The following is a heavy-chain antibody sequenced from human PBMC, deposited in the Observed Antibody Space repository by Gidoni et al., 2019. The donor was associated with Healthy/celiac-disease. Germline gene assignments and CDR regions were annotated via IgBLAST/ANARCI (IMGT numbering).Heavy chain of an antibody. Sequence: SWVRQAPGKGLEWVSVIYSGGSTYYADSVKGRFTISRDNSKNTLYLQMNSLRAEDTAVYYCARAPPQPRTVTPIYWYFDLWGRGTLVTVSS. J-gene: IGHJ2*01. CDR2: IYSGGST. V-gene: IGHV3-66*02. D-gene: IGHD4-17*01. CDR3: ARAPPQPRTVTPIYWYFDL.